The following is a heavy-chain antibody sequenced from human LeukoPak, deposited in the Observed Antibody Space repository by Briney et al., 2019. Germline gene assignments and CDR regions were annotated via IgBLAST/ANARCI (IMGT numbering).Heavy chain of an antibody. V-gene: IGHV3-23*01. Sequence: PGGSLRLSCAASGFTFSTYAMNWVRQAPGKELEWVSTISGSSEGTYYADSVKGRFTISRDSSKDTVYLQMDSLRAEDAAVYYCAKGSDYNLYFDHWGQGALVTVSS. CDR3: AKGSDYNLYFDH. J-gene: IGHJ5*02. D-gene: IGHD1-26*01. CDR2: ISGSSEGT. CDR1: GFTFSTYA.